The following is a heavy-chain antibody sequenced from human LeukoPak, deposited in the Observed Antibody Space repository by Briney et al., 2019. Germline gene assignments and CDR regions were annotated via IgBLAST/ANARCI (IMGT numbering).Heavy chain of an antibody. J-gene: IGHJ4*02. CDR3: ASSWGALDY. CDR1: GFTVSSNY. CDR2: ISYDGSNK. V-gene: IGHV3-30*03. Sequence: PGGSLRLSCAASGFTVSSNYMSWVRQAPGKGLEWVAVISYDGSNKYYADSVKGRFTISRDNSKNTLYLQMNSLRAEDTAVYYCASSWGALDYWGQGTLVTVSS. D-gene: IGHD1-26*01.